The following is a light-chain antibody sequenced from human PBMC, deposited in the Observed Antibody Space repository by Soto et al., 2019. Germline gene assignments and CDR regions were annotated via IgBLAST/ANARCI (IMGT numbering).Light chain of an antibody. Sequence: QSALTQPASVSGSPGQSITISCTGTSSDICAYNYVSWYQQHPGKAPKLMIYEVSNRPSGVSNRFSGSKSGNTASLTISGLQAEDEAHYYGSSYTITSTRVFGTGTKGTVL. CDR3: SSYTITSTRV. V-gene: IGLV2-14*01. J-gene: IGLJ1*01. CDR1: SSDICAYNY. CDR2: EVS.